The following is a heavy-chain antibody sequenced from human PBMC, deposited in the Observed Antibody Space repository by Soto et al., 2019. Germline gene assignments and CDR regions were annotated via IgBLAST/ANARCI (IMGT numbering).Heavy chain of an antibody. J-gene: IGHJ4*02. V-gene: IGHV3-15*01. CDR2: IKSKTDGGTT. Sequence: GGSLRLSCAASGFTFSNAWMSWVRQAPGKGLEWVGRIKSKTDGGTTDYAAPVKGRFTISRDDSKNTLYLQMNSLKTEDTAVYYCTTLRSYDFWSGYPPNHDDYWGQGTLVTVSS. CDR3: TTLRSYDFWSGYPPNHDDY. CDR1: GFTFSNAW. D-gene: IGHD3-3*01.